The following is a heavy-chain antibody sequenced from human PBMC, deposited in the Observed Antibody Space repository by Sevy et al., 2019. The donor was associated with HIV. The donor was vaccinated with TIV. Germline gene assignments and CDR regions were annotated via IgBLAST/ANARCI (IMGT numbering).Heavy chain of an antibody. V-gene: IGHV4-59*08. J-gene: IGHJ6*02. CDR2: IYYSGST. CDR3: ARHMVRGVIDGMDV. CDR1: GGSISSYY. Sequence: SETLSLTCTVSGGSISSYYWSWIRQPPGKGLEWIGYIYYSGSTNYNPSLKSRVTISVDTSKNQFSLKLSSVTAADTAVYYCARHMVRGVIDGMDVWGLGTTVTVSS. D-gene: IGHD3-10*01.